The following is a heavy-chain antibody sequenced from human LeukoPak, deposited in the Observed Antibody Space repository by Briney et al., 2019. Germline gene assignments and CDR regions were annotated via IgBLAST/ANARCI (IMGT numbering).Heavy chain of an antibody. D-gene: IGHD2-15*01. CDR2: IIPIFGTA. Sequence: SVKVSCKASGGTFSSYAISWVRQAPGQGLEWMGGIIPIFGTANYAQKFQGRVTITADESTSTAYMELSSLRSEDTAVYYCARDRRCSGGSCAPRPYYYYYGMDVWGQGTTVTVS. J-gene: IGHJ6*02. CDR1: GGTFSSYA. V-gene: IGHV1-69*01. CDR3: ARDRRCSGGSCAPRPYYYYYGMDV.